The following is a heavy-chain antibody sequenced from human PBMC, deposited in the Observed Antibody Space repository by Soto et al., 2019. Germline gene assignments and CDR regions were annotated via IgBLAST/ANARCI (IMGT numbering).Heavy chain of an antibody. Sequence: QVQLVQSGAEVKKPGASVKVSCKASGYTFTSYGISWVRQAPGQGLEWMGWISAYNGNTNYAQKLQGRVTMTTATSTSTAYMERRSLKSDATAGYYGAREYPHSMNWGQGTLVTVSS. V-gene: IGHV1-18*01. CDR2: ISAYNGNT. D-gene: IGHD2-2*01. CDR1: GYTFTSYG. J-gene: IGHJ4*02. CDR3: AREYPHSMN.